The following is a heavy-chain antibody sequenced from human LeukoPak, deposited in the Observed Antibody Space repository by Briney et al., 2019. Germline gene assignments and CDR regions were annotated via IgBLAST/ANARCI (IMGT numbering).Heavy chain of an antibody. D-gene: IGHD4-17*01. CDR3: ARVPPKTTVTTRYYYYYMDV. J-gene: IGHJ6*03. Sequence: SETLSLTCTVSGGSISSYYWSWIRQPPGEGLEWIGYIYYRGSTNYNPSLKSRVTISVDTSKNQFSLKLSSVTAADTAVYYCARVPPKTTVTTRYYYYYMDVWGKGTTVTVSS. CDR1: GGSISSYY. V-gene: IGHV4-59*01. CDR2: IYYRGST.